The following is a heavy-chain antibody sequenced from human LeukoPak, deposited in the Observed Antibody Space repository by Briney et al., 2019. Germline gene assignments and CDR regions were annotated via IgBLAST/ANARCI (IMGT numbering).Heavy chain of an antibody. CDR1: GGSISSSSYY. V-gene: IGHV4-39*01. CDR2: IYYSGST. J-gene: IGHJ3*02. Sequence: SETLSLTCTLSGGSISSSSYYWGWIRQPPGKGLEWIGSIYYSGSTYYNPSLKSRVTISVDTSKNQFSLKLSSVTAADTAVYYCASYETLEDAFDIWGQGTMVTVSS. D-gene: IGHD5-12*01. CDR3: ASYETLEDAFDI.